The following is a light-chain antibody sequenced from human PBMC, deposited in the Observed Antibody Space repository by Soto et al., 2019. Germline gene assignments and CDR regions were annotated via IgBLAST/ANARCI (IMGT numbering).Light chain of an antibody. CDR1: QSISSY. J-gene: IGKJ2*01. Sequence: DIQMTQSPSSLSASEGDRVTITCRASQSISSYLNWYQQNPGKAPKLLIYAASSLQSGVPSRFSGSGSGTDFTLTISSLQPEDFATYYCQQSYSTPYTFGQGTKLEIK. V-gene: IGKV1-39*01. CDR2: AAS. CDR3: QQSYSTPYT.